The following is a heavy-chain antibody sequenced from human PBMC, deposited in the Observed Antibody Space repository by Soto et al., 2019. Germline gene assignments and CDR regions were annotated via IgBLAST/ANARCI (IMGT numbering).Heavy chain of an antibody. V-gene: IGHV1-18*01. CDR3: ARGGVYCSGGSCPDNWFDP. D-gene: IGHD2-15*01. Sequence: QVQLVQSGAEVKKPGASVKVSCKTSGYTFTNYGITWVRQAPGQGLEWMRWISPYNGDTNYAQKLQGRVSMATDTSTSTAYMELRSLRSDDTAVYYCARGGVYCSGGSCPDNWFDPWGQGTLVTVSS. J-gene: IGHJ5*02. CDR1: GYTFTNYG. CDR2: ISPYNGDT.